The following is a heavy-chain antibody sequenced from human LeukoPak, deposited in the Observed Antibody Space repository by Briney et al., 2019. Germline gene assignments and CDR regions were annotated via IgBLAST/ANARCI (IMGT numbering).Heavy chain of an antibody. J-gene: IGHJ4*02. Sequence: SQTLSLTCTVSGDSISSGDYYWSWIRQPAGKGLEWIGRISSSGSTNYNPSLKSRVTISVDTSKNQFSLKLSSVTAADTAVYYCARALTYYYDSSGYFDYWGQGTLVTVSS. CDR2: ISSSGST. CDR3: ARALTYYYDSSGYFDY. V-gene: IGHV4-61*02. D-gene: IGHD3-22*01. CDR1: GDSISSGDYY.